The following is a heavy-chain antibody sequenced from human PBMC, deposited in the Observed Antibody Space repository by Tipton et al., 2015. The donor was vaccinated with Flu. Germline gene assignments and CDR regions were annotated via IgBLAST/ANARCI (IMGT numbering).Heavy chain of an antibody. D-gene: IGHD1-14*01. V-gene: IGHV3-33*03. CDR2: IWYDGSNI. CDR3: AKNNGPRSYKYGMDV. Sequence: SLRLSCKVSGFDFSVYGMHWVRQAPGKGLEWVAVIWYDGSNIHYGDSVKGRFTISRDNARNSLYLQMNSLRVEDTAFYYCAKNNGPRSYKYGMDVWGQGTTVTVSS. J-gene: IGHJ6*02. CDR1: GFDFSVYG.